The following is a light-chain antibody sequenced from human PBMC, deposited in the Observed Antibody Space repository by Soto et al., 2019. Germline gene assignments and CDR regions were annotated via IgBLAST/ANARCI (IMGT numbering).Light chain of an antibody. Sequence: QSALTQPPSVSGTPGQSVTISCTGTSSDVGSYNRVSWYQQPPGTAPKLMIYEVSNRPPGVPDRFSGSKSGNTASLTISGLQAEDEADYYCTLYTGSRTGVFGGGTKVTVL. CDR3: TLYTGSRTGV. V-gene: IGLV2-18*01. CDR2: EVS. CDR1: SSDVGSYNR. J-gene: IGLJ2*01.